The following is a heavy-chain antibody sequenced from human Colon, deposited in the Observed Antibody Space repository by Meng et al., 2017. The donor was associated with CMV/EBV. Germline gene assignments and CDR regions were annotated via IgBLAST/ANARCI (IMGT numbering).Heavy chain of an antibody. CDR1: GASISTYY. V-gene: IGHV4-59*01. Sequence: GSLRLSCTVSGASISTYYWSWIRQSPGTGLEWIGHIYHTGITNYNPSLKSRATISIDTSKNQYSLNLSSVTAADTAVYYCARDNGLRRFGSWGQGTLVTVSS. CDR3: ARDNGLRRFGS. J-gene: IGHJ4*02. CDR2: IYHTGIT. D-gene: IGHD2-8*01.